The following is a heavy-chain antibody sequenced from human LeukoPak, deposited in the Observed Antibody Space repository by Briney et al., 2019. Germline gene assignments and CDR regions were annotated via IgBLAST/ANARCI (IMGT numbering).Heavy chain of an antibody. CDR3: GRGVAAAEEGMDV. Sequence: SVKVSCKASGGTFSSYAISWVRQAPGQGLEWMGRIIPILGIANYAQKFQGRVTITADKSTSTAYMELSSLRSEDTAVYYCGRGVAAAEEGMDVWGQGTTVTVSS. CDR2: IIPILGIA. V-gene: IGHV1-69*04. CDR1: GGTFSSYA. D-gene: IGHD6-13*01. J-gene: IGHJ6*02.